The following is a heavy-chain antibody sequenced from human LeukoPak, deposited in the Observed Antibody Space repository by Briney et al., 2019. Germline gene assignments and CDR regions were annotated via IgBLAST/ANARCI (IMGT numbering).Heavy chain of an antibody. D-gene: IGHD4-23*01. Sequence: GGSLRLSCAASAFTFSNYWMSWVRQAPGKGLEWVANIKEDGSEINYVDSVKGRFTISRDNAKNSLYLQMNSLRVDDTAVYYCARDRGYSTFDYWGQGTLVTVSS. CDR3: ARDRGYSTFDY. CDR1: AFTFSNYW. V-gene: IGHV3-7*01. J-gene: IGHJ4*02. CDR2: IKEDGSEI.